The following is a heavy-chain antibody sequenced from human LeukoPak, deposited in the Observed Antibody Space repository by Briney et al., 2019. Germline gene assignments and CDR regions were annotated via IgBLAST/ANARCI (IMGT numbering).Heavy chain of an antibody. Sequence: GESLKISCKGSGYSFTSYWIGWVRQMPGKGLEWMGIIYPGDSDTRYSPSFQGQVTISADKSISTAYLQWSSLKASDTAMYYCARRGYCSGGSCYKTKNSDYWGQGTLVTVSS. J-gene: IGHJ4*02. CDR1: GYSFTSYW. CDR2: IYPGDSDT. V-gene: IGHV5-51*01. CDR3: ARRGYCSGGSCYKTKNSDY. D-gene: IGHD2-15*01.